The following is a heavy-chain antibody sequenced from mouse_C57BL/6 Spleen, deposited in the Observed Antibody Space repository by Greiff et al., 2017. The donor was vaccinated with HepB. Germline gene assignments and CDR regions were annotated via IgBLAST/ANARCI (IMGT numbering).Heavy chain of an antibody. CDR2: IDPSDSYT. CDR1: GYTFTSYW. V-gene: IGHV1-69*01. Sequence: QVQLQQPGAELVMPGASVKLSCKASGYTFTSYWMHWVKQRPGRGLEWIGEIDPSDSYTNYNQKFKGKSTLTVDKSSSTAYMQLSSLTSEDSAVYYGARGTAQAPFAYWGQGTLVTVSA. CDR3: ARGTAQAPFAY. D-gene: IGHD3-2*02. J-gene: IGHJ3*01.